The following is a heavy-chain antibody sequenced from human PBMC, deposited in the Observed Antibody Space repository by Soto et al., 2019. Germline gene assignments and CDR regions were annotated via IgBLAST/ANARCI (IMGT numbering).Heavy chain of an antibody. CDR2: IKSDGSST. D-gene: IGHD6-13*01. CDR3: ARGGPSSSSSWYPY. J-gene: IGHJ4*02. V-gene: IGHV3-74*01. Sequence: GGSLRLSCAASGFTFSSYWMHWVRQAPEKGLVWVSRIKSDGSSTNYADSVKGRFTISRDNAKNTLYLQMNSLRAEDTAVYYCARGGPSSSSSWYPYWGQGTLVTLSS. CDR1: GFTFSSYW.